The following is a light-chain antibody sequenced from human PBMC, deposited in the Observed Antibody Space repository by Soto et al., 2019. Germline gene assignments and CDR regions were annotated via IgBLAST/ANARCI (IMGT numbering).Light chain of an antibody. CDR3: QQLNDYPLA. Sequence: DIQLTQSPSFLSASVGDRVTITCRASEGVRNKFAWYQQKRGKAPKVLIYDASTLQSGVPSTFSGSGYGIEFTLTISSLQPEDGATYYCQQLNDYPLAFGGGTKVEIK. V-gene: IGKV1-9*01. J-gene: IGKJ4*01. CDR1: EGVRNK. CDR2: DAS.